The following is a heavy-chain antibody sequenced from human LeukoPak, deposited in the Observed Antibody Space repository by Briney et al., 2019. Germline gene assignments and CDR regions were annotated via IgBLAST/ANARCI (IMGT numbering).Heavy chain of an antibody. V-gene: IGHV1-18*01. D-gene: IGHD2-2*01. CDR2: ISAYNGDT. CDR1: GYTFTSHG. J-gene: IGHJ6*03. Sequence: ASVKVSCKASGYTFTSHGISWVRQAPGQGLEWMGWISAYNGDTKYAQNLQGRVTLTTYTLTTTAYMELSSLRSEDTAVYYCARAHIVVVPAAIENYYYYMDVWGKGTTVTVSS. CDR3: ARAHIVVVPAAIENYYYYMDV.